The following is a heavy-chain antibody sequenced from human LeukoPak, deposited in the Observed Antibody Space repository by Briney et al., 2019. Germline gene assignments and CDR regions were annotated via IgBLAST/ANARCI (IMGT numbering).Heavy chain of an antibody. CDR3: ARDKEWDRSSFDY. D-gene: IGHD1-26*01. V-gene: IGHV3-7*01. J-gene: IGHJ4*02. CDR2: IKQDGSEK. Sequence: PGGSLRPSCAASGFNFSSYWMSWVRQDPGKGLEGMANIKQDGSEKYYVDSVKGRFTISRDNAKNSLYLQMNSLRAEDTAVYYCARDKEWDRSSFDYWGQGTLVTVSS. CDR1: GFNFSSYW.